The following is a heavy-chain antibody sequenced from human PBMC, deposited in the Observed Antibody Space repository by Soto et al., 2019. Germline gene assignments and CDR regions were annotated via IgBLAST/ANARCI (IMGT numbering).Heavy chain of an antibody. V-gene: IGHV3-23*01. Sequence: QPGGSLRLSCAASGFTFSYYAMSWVRQAPGKGLEWVSSISGEGDNTNYAESVKGRFTIPRDSSKNALYLQMNSLRAEDTAVYYCAKDWRYRSSWYYFDYWGQGTLVTVSS. D-gene: IGHD6-13*01. J-gene: IGHJ4*02. CDR1: GFTFSYYA. CDR2: ISGEGDNT. CDR3: AKDWRYRSSWYYFDY.